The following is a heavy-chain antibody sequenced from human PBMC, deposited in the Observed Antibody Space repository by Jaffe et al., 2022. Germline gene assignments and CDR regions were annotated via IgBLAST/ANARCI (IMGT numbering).Heavy chain of an antibody. CDR2: ISYDGSNK. CDR3: AKDTADDYGDYSPYYYYYYMDV. CDR1: GFTFSSYG. Sequence: QVQLVESGGGVVQPGRSLRLSCAASGFTFSSYGMHWVRQAPGKGLEWVAVISYDGSNKYYADSVKGRFTISRDNSKNTLYLQMNSLRAEDTAVYYCAKDTADDYGDYSPYYYYYYMDVWGKGTTVTVSS. J-gene: IGHJ6*03. D-gene: IGHD4-17*01. V-gene: IGHV3-30*18.